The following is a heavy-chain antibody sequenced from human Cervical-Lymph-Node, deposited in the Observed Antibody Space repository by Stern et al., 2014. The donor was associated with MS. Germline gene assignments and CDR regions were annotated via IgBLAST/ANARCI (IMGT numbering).Heavy chain of an antibody. D-gene: IGHD3-22*01. CDR3: MAYYYDPTRQYFFDN. CDR2: IRNKTHDYAT. CDR1: GFTFSDSA. Sequence: EVQLVESGGGLVQPGGSLTLSCAASGFTFSDSAVHWVRQAPGKGLEWLGHIRNKTHDYATSYIASVKGRFNISRDDSKNTAYLQMNSLKAEDTALYYCMAYYYDPTRQYFFDNWGQGTLVTVSS. J-gene: IGHJ4*02. V-gene: IGHV3-73*01.